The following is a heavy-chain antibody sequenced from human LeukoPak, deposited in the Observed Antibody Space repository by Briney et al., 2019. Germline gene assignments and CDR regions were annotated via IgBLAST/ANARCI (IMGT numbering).Heavy chain of an antibody. CDR2: IYPRDGST. V-gene: IGHV1-46*01. CDR3: ARDQEGFDY. Sequence: ASVKVSCKASGYTFTSNYIHWVRQAPGQGLEWMGMIYPRDGSTSYAQKFQGRVTVTRDTSTSTVHMELGSLRSEDTAVYYCARDQEGFDYWGQGTLVTVSS. J-gene: IGHJ4*02. CDR1: GYTFTSNY.